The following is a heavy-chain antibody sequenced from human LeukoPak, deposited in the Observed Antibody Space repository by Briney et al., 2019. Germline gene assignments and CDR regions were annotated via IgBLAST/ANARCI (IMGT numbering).Heavy chain of an antibody. Sequence: GASVKVSCKASGYTFTSYDINWVRQATGQGLEWMGWMNPNSGNTGYAQKFQGRVTMTRNTSISTAYMELSSLRSEDTAVYYCARVPNWLILSYDYWGQGTLVTVSS. CDR3: ARVPNWLILSYDY. CDR1: GYTFTSYD. D-gene: IGHD3-22*01. CDR2: MNPNSGNT. V-gene: IGHV1-8*01. J-gene: IGHJ4*02.